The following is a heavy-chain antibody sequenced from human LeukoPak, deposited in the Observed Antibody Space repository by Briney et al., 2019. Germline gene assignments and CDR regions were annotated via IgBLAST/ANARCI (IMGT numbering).Heavy chain of an antibody. Sequence: ASVKVSCKAPGYTFTSYGISWVRQAPGQGLEWMGWISAYNGNTNYAQKLQGRVTMTTDTSTSTAYMELRSLRSDDTAVYYCARDGLVVWYDFWSGYLWYFDFWGQGTLVTVSS. J-gene: IGHJ4*02. V-gene: IGHV1-18*01. CDR1: GYTFTSYG. CDR2: ISAYNGNT. CDR3: ARDGLVVWYDFWSGYLWYFDF. D-gene: IGHD3-3*01.